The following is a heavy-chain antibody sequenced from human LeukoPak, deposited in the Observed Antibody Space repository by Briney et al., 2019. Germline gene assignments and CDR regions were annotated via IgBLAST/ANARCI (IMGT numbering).Heavy chain of an antibody. CDR1: GFTFSNYG. V-gene: IGHV3-21*01. CDR3: AKDATAVVGTVYMDV. J-gene: IGHJ6*03. D-gene: IGHD6-13*01. CDR2: ISSSSSYI. Sequence: GGSLRLSCAASGFTFSNYGMNWVRQAPGKGLEWVSSISSSSSYIYYADSVEGRFTISRDNAKNSLYLQMDSLRAEDTAVYYCAKDATAVVGTVYMDVWGKGTTVTISS.